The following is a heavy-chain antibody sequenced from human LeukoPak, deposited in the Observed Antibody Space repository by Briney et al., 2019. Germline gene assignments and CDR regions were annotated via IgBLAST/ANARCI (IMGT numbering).Heavy chain of an antibody. CDR3: AKVRASWYFDL. V-gene: IGHV3-23*01. CDR2: ISGSGGST. CDR1: GFTFSSYG. J-gene: IGHJ2*01. Sequence: PGGSLRLSCAASGFTFSSYGMHWVRQAPGKGLEWVSAISGSGGSTYYADSVKGRFTISRDNSKNTLYLQMNSLRDEDTAVYYCAKVRASWYFDLWGRGTLVTVSS.